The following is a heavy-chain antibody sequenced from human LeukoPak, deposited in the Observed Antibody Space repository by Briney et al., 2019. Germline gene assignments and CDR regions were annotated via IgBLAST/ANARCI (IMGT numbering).Heavy chain of an antibody. Sequence: PGGSLRLSCAASGFTFSSYEMNWVRQTPGKGLEWVSHISSSGFTKYYSDSVKGRFTISRDNAKNSLYLQMNSLGADDTAVYYCARGEELLFYFDYWGQGTLVTVSS. CDR3: ARGEELLFYFDY. CDR2: ISSSGFTK. CDR1: GFTFSSYE. J-gene: IGHJ4*02. D-gene: IGHD1-7*01. V-gene: IGHV3-48*03.